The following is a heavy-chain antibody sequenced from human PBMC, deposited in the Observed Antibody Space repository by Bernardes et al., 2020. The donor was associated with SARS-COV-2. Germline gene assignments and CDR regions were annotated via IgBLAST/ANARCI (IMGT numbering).Heavy chain of an antibody. Sequence: ETLSLTCAVYGGSFSGYYWSWIRQPPGKGLEWIGEINHSGSTNYNPSLKSRVTISVDTSKNQFSLKLSSVTAADTAVYYCAREGGSGSYPGYYYYYGMDVWGQGTTVTVSS. CDR3: AREGGSGSYPGYYYYYGMDV. CDR2: INHSGST. J-gene: IGHJ6*02. CDR1: GGSFSGYY. D-gene: IGHD3-10*01. V-gene: IGHV4-34*01.